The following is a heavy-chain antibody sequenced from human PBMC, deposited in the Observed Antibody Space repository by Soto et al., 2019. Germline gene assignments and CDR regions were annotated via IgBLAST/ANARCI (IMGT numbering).Heavy chain of an antibody. V-gene: IGHV3-30-3*01. J-gene: IGHJ2*01. CDR3: ARPLWRDDYNWGYFDL. CDR2: ISYDGSNK. Sequence: QVPLVESGGGVLRPGRSLRLSCTASGFTFSSYAMHWVRQAPGKGLEWVAVISYDGSNKYYADSVKGRFTISRDNSKNTLYLQMNSLRTEDTAVYYCARPLWRDDYNWGYFDLWGRGTLVTVSS. D-gene: IGHD4-4*01. CDR1: GFTFSSYA.